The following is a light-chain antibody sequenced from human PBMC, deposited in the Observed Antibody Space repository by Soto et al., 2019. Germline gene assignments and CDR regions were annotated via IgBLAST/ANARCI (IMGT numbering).Light chain of an antibody. Sequence: DIQMTQSPSSLSASVGDRVTITCRASQPISIFLNWYHPRPRNAPTLPLHDAPSLQSGVASRFTGSGSGTDFSLTISSLQPEDFATYYCQQSYGPPYTFGQGTKLEIK. J-gene: IGKJ2*01. CDR1: QPISIF. CDR3: QQSYGPPYT. CDR2: DAP. V-gene: IGKV1-39*01.